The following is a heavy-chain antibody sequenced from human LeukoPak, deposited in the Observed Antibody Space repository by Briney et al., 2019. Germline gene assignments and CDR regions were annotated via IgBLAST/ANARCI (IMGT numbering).Heavy chain of an antibody. D-gene: IGHD6-19*01. CDR1: GGSFSGYH. V-gene: IGHV4-34*01. J-gene: IGHJ4*02. CDR3: AREVRRSSGWYGFAIDY. CDR2: INHSGST. Sequence: SETLALTCAVYGGSFSGYHWSWIRQPPGKGLEWIGEINHSGSTNYNPSLKSRVTISVDTSKNQFSLKLSSVTAAYTAVYYWAREVRRSSGWYGFAIDYWGQGTLVTVSS.